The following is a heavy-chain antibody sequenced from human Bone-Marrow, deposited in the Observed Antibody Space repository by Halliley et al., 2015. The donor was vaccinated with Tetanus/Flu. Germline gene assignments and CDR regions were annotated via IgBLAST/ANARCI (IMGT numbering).Heavy chain of an antibody. D-gene: IGHD3-22*01. Sequence: RASYTNYTPSFQGHVTISADKSISTAYLQWSSLKASDPAMYYCASNYYDSSGYLPNDYWGQGTLVTVSS. CDR3: ASNYYDSSGYLPNDY. CDR2: RASYT. V-gene: IGHV5-10-1*01. J-gene: IGHJ4*02.